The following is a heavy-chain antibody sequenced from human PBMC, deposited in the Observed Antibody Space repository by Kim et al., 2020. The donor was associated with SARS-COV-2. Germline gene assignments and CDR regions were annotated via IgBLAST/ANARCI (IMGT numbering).Heavy chain of an antibody. J-gene: IGHJ4*02. V-gene: IGHV3-53*01. Sequence: YYADSVKGRFTISRDNSKNTLYRQMNSLRAEDTAVYYCAGVVYSGSSLGYWGQGTLVTVSS. CDR3: AGVVYSGSSLGY. D-gene: IGHD1-26*01.